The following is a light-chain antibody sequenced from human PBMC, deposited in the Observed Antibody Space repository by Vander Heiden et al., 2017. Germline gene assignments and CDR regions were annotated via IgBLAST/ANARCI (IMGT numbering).Light chain of an antibody. CDR1: QGISSA. Sequence: AIQLTQSPSSLSASVGDRVTITCRASQGISSALAWYQQKPGKAPKPLIYDASSLESGVPSRFSGSGYGTDFTLTISSRQPEDFATYYCQQVNSYLLITFGPGTKVXIK. V-gene: IGKV1-13*02. J-gene: IGKJ3*01. CDR3: QQVNSYLLIT. CDR2: DAS.